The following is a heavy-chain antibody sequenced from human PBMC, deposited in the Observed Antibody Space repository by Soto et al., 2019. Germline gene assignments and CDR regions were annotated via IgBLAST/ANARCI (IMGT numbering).Heavy chain of an antibody. J-gene: IGHJ6*02. CDR1: GFTFSRYD. CDR3: AREYSSSWCTSSGCFRRGMDV. V-gene: IGHV3-30-3*01. D-gene: IGHD6-13*01. CDR2: ISYDGSNK. Sequence: QVQLVESGGGVVQPGRSLRLSCVASGFTFSRYDMHWVRQAPGKGLEWGAIISYDGSNKYYADSVKGRFTISRDNSKNTLYLQMNSLRGEDTALYYCAREYSSSWCTSSGCFRRGMDVWCQGTTVIVSS.